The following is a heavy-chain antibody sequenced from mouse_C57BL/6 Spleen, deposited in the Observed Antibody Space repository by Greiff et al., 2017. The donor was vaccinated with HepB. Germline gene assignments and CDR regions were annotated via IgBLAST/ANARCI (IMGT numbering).Heavy chain of an antibody. CDR3: ARYWSYVNYAMDY. V-gene: IGHV7-3*01. J-gene: IGHJ4*01. Sequence: EVKLVESGGGLVQPGGSLSLSCAASGFTFTDYYMSWVRQPPGKALEWLGFIRNKANGYTTEYSASVKGRFTISSDNSQSILYLEMNALRAEDSATYYCARYWSYVNYAMDYWGQGTSVTVSS. CDR1: GFTFTDYY. D-gene: IGHD1-1*01. CDR2: IRNKANGYTT.